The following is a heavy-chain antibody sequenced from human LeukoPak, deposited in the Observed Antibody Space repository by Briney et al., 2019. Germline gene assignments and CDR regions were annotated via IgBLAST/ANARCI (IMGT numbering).Heavy chain of an antibody. CDR1: GGSISSGSYY. J-gene: IGHJ3*02. V-gene: IGHV4-61*02. CDR3: AREEASDDAFDI. Sequence: SQTLSLTCTVSGGSISSGSYYWSWLRQPAGKRLEWIGRIYTSGSTNYNPTRKSRVTISVDTSKNQFSLKLSSVTAADTAVYYCAREEASDDAFDIWGQGTMVTVSS. CDR2: IYTSGST.